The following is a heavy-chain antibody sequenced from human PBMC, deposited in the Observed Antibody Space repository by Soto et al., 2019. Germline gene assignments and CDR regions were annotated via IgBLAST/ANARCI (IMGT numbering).Heavy chain of an antibody. Sequence: TSETLSLTCAVYGGSFSGYYWSWIRQPPGKGLEWIGEINHSGSTNYNPSLKSRVTLSVDTSKNQFSLKLSSVTAADTAMYYCAREYCSRTSCYIYFTYWGQGTLVTVSS. CDR2: INHSGST. CDR3: AREYCSRTSCYIYFTY. D-gene: IGHD2-2*02. J-gene: IGHJ4*02. CDR1: GGSFSGYY. V-gene: IGHV4-34*01.